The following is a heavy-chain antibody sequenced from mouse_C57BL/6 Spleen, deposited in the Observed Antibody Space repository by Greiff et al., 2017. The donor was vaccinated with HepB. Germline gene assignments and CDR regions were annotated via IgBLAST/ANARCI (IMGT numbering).Heavy chain of an antibody. CDR3: ARRGAYVGDAMDY. CDR2: IHPHSGST. CDR1: GYTFTSYW. J-gene: IGHJ4*01. V-gene: IGHV1-64*01. Sequence: LVESGAELVKPGASVKLSCKASGYTFTSYWMHWVKQRPGQGLEWIGMIHPHSGSTNYNEKFKSKTTLTVDKSSSTAYMPLSSLTSEDSAVYYCARRGAYVGDAMDYGGQGTSVTISS. D-gene: IGHD6-5*01.